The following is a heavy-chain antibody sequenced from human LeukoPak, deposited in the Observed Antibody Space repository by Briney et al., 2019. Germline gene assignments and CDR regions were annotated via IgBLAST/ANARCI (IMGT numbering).Heavy chain of an antibody. V-gene: IGHV4-59*01. Sequence: SETLSLTCTISGGSISSYYWGWIRQPPGKGLEWSGYIYHSGNTNYNPSLKSRVTISVDTSKNQFSLKLSSVTAADTAVYYCARDANHGVWGQGTLVTVSS. CDR3: ARDANHGV. CDR2: IYHSGNT. CDR1: GGSISSYY. J-gene: IGHJ4*02.